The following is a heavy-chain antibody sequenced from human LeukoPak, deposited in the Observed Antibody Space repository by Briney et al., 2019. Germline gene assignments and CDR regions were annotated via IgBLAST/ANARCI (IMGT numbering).Heavy chain of an antibody. CDR3: AREPQWLEQGGFDC. CDR1: GGTFSSYA. V-gene: IGHV1-69*13. J-gene: IGHJ4*02. CDR2: IIPIFGTA. Sequence: ASVKVSCKASGGTFSSYAISWVRQAPGQGLEWMGGIIPIFGTANYAQKFQGRVTITADESTSTAYMELSSLRSEDTAVYYCAREPQWLEQGGFDCWGQGTQVTVSS. D-gene: IGHD6-19*01.